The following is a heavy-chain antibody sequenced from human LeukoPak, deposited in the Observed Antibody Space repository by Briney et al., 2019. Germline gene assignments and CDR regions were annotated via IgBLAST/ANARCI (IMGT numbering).Heavy chain of an antibody. CDR1: GGSISSGCYY. V-gene: IGHV4-31*03. J-gene: IGHJ4*02. Sequence: SETLSLTCTVYGGSISSGCYYWSWILQHPGKGLDWFGYINYSRSTHYNPSLKSRFTITVDTSQNHFILRVSPLTAADAAIYYCASQVVGARGGFDYWGQGTLVTVSS. D-gene: IGHD1-26*01. CDR3: ASQVVGARGGFDY. CDR2: INYSRST.